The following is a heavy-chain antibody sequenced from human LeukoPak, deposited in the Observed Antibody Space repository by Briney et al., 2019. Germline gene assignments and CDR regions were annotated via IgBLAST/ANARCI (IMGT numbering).Heavy chain of an antibody. CDR3: AKERTVTTLYYFDY. CDR1: GFTFSSYW. V-gene: IGHV3-7*01. J-gene: IGHJ4*02. CDR2: IKQDGSEK. D-gene: IGHD4-17*01. Sequence: GGSLRLSCAASGFTFSSYWMSWVRQAPGKGLEWVANIKQDGSEKYYVDSVKGRFTISRDNAKNSLYLQMNSLRAEDTAVYYCAKERTVTTLYYFDYWGQGTLVTVSS.